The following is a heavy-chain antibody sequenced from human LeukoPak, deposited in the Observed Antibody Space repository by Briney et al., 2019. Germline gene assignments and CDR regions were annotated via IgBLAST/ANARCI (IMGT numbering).Heavy chain of an antibody. V-gene: IGHV3-21*01. Sequence: GGSLRLSCAASGFTFSSYSMNWVRQAPGKGLEWVSSISSSSSYIYYADSVKGRFTISRGNAKNSLYLQMNSLRAEDTAVYYCARERNMLWFGDYWGQGTLVTVSS. CDR1: GFTFSSYS. CDR2: ISSSSSYI. D-gene: IGHD3-10*01. CDR3: ARERNMLWFGDY. J-gene: IGHJ4*02.